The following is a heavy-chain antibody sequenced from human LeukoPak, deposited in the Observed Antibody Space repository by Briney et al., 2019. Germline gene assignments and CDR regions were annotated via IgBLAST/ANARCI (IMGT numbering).Heavy chain of an antibody. CDR2: IYYSGRI. J-gene: IGHJ4*02. D-gene: IGHD6-19*01. V-gene: IGHV4-59*01. CDR3: ARGGAGNFDY. CDR1: GGSISSYY. Sequence: SETLSLTCTVPGGSISSYYWSWIRQPPGKGLEWIGYIYYSGRINYNPSLKSRVTISVGTSKNKFSLKLSSVTAADTAVYYCARGGAGNFDYWGQGTLVTVSS.